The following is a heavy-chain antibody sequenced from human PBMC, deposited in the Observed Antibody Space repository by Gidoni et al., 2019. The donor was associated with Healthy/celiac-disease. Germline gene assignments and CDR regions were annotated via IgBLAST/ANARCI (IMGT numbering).Heavy chain of an antibody. CDR2: ISYDGSNK. V-gene: IGHV3-30-3*01. D-gene: IGHD3-3*01. Sequence: QVQLVESGGGVVQPGRSLRLSCAASGFTFSSYAMHWVRQAPGKGLEWVAVISYDGSNKYYADSVKGRFTISRDNSKNTLYLQMNSLRAEDTAVYYCARVQRFLEWLTDYWGQGTLVTVSS. CDR1: GFTFSSYA. CDR3: ARVQRFLEWLTDY. J-gene: IGHJ4*02.